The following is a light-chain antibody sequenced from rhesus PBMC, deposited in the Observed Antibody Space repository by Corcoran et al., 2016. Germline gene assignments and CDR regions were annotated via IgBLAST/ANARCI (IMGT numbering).Light chain of an antibody. CDR1: QSVSSY. J-gene: IGKJ2*01. CDR2: GTS. V-gene: IGKV3-24*04. CDR3: LQSSNWPQYS. Sequence: EIVMTQSPATLALSPGERATLSCRASQSVSSYLAWYQQKPGQAPRLLTYGTSSRATGIPDRFSGSGAGTEFTLTISILEPEDVGVYFCLQSSNWPQYSLGQWTKVEIK.